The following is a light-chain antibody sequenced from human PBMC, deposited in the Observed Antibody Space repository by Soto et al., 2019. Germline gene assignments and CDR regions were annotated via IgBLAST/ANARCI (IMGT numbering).Light chain of an antibody. V-gene: IGKV3-15*01. CDR3: QQYINWPRT. CDR2: GAS. CDR1: QRLSSN. J-gene: IGKJ1*01. Sequence: EIVMTQSPATLSVSPGERATLSCRASQRLSSNLAWYQQRPGQAPRLLIYGASIRATDIPARFIGSGSGTEFTLPISSLQSEDFAVSYCQQYINWPRTFGQGTKVDNK.